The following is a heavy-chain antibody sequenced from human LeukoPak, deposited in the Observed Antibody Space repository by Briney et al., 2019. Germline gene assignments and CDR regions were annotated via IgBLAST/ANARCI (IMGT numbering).Heavy chain of an antibody. CDR2: IYTSGST. CDR1: GGSISIYS. D-gene: IGHD3-10*01. CDR3: ASQGSSDWFDP. Sequence: SETLSLTCTVSGGSISIYSWTWIRQPPGKGLEWIGYIYTSGSTTYNPSLKSRVTISVDTSKNQFSLKLSSVTAADTAVYYCASQGSSDWFDPWGQGTLVTVSS. J-gene: IGHJ5*02. V-gene: IGHV4-59*01.